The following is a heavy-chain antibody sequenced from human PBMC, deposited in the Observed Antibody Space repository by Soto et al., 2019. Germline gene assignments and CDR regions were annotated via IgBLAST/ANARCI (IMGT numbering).Heavy chain of an antibody. CDR1: GYTFTSYG. Sequence: ASVKVSCKASGYTFTSYGISWVRQAPGQGLEWMGWISAYNGNTNYAQKLQGRVTMTTDTSASTAYMELRSLRSDDTAVYYCARVGYDTLTGYSYYFDYWGQGALVTVSS. D-gene: IGHD3-9*01. CDR2: ISAYNGNT. V-gene: IGHV1-18*01. J-gene: IGHJ4*02. CDR3: ARVGYDTLTGYSYYFDY.